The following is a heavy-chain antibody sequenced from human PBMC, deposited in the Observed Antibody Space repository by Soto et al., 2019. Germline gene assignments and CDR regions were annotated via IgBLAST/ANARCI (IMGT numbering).Heavy chain of an antibody. D-gene: IGHD4-17*01. CDR3: AHKGYGDYPLDY. CDR1: GFSLSTSGVG. Sequence: QITLKESGPTLVKPTQTLTLTCTFSGFSLSTSGVGVGWIRQSPGKALEWLAVIYWDGYKQYSPSLKSRLTITEDTSKTQVVLTMTNMDPVDTATYYCAHKGYGDYPLDYWGQGTLVTVSS. CDR2: IYWDGYK. V-gene: IGHV2-5*02. J-gene: IGHJ4*02.